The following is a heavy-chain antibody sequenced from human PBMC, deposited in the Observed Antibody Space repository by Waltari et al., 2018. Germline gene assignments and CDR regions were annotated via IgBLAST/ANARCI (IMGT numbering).Heavy chain of an antibody. CDR2: ISGRGYRT. J-gene: IGHJ4*02. Sequence: EVQLLESGGGLIQPGGSLRLSCVASGFTFSSYAMNWVRQAPGKGVEWVSGISGRGYRTYYADSVKGRFTISRDNSKNTLYLQMRSLRAEDMALYYCVKEPNGTSSLHWGQGTLVTVSS. V-gene: IGHV3-23*01. CDR1: GFTFSSYA. CDR3: VKEPNGTSSLH. D-gene: IGHD6-6*01.